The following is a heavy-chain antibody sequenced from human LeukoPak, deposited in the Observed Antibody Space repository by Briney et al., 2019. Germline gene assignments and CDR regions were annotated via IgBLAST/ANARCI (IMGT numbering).Heavy chain of an antibody. CDR2: YFFPGST. Sequence: PSETLSLTCIVSGGSMSGYYWSWIRQPPGKGLEWIGYYFFPGSTKYNPSLNSRVTMSGDASKNQFSVKLHSVTAADTAVYYCARHRQSDADAFDFWGQGTMVTVSS. CDR3: ARHRQSDADAFDF. CDR1: GGSMSGYY. J-gene: IGHJ3*01. V-gene: IGHV4-59*08.